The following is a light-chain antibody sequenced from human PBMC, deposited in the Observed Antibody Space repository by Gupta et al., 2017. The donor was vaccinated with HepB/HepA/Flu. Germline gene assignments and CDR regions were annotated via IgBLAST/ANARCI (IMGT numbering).Light chain of an antibody. Sequence: QSVLTQPHSVSAAPGQKVTISCSGSSSNIGNNYVSWYQQLPGTAPTLLIYDKNKRPSGIPDRFFGATACTYATLVINGRQTGDDADDYCCTSGSSIRTSVVFGTGTKLTVL. J-gene: IGLJ2*01. CDR2: DKN. CDR1: SSNIGNNY. V-gene: IGLV1-51*01. CDR3: CTSGSSIRTSVV.